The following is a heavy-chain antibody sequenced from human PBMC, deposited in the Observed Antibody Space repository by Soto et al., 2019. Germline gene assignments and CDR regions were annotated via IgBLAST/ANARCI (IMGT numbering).Heavy chain of an antibody. CDR2: INSDGSST. D-gene: IGHD2-15*01. CDR1: GFTFSSYW. V-gene: IGHV3-74*01. Sequence: EVPLVDSGGDLVQPGGSLRLSCAASGFTFSSYWMHWVRQAPGKGLVWVSRINSDGSSTSYADSVKGRFTISRDNVKNTLFLQMNSLRAEDTAVYYCARAGHCSGGSCYSSYFDYWGLGALVTVSS. CDR3: ARAGHCSGGSCYSSYFDY. J-gene: IGHJ4*02.